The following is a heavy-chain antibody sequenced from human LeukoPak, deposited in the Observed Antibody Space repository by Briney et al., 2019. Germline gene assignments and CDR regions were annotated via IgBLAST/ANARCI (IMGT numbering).Heavy chain of an antibody. V-gene: IGHV1-69*13. CDR1: GGTFSSYA. CDR2: IIPIFDTA. CDR3: GIETGDAPDAFDI. J-gene: IGHJ3*02. D-gene: IGHD7-27*01. Sequence: ASVKVSCKASGGTFSSYAISWVRQAPGQGLEWMGGIIPIFDTANYAQKFQGRVTITADESTSTAYMELSSLRSEDTAVYYCGIETGDAPDAFDIWGQGTMVTVSS.